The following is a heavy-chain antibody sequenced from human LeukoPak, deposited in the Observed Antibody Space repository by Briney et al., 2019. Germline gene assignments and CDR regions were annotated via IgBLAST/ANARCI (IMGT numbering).Heavy chain of an antibody. Sequence: SETLSLTCAVSGGSISSGGYSWSWIRQPPGKGLEWIGYIYHSGSTYYNPSLKSRVTISVDRSKNQFSLKLSSVTAADTAVYYLARESKGGSTSCYTCSSFDIWGQGAMVTVFS. D-gene: IGHD2-2*02. CDR2: IYHSGST. V-gene: IGHV4-30-2*01. CDR1: GGSISSGGYS. CDR3: ARESKGGSTSCYTCSSFDI. J-gene: IGHJ3*02.